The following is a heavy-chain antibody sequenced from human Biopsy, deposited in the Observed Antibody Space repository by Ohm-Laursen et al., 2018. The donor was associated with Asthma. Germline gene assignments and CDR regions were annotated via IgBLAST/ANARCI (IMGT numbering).Heavy chain of an antibody. Sequence: TLSLTCTVSGGSISSGAYYWSWVRQPPGKGLERIGYIYYIGSTYCNPSLKSRVAISLDTSKNQFSLKLSSVTAADTAVYFCARRGGVRRYFDYWGQGTLVTVSS. J-gene: IGHJ4*02. CDR3: ARRGGVRRYFDY. D-gene: IGHD3-16*01. CDR2: IYYIGST. V-gene: IGHV4-30-4*01. CDR1: GGSISSGAYY.